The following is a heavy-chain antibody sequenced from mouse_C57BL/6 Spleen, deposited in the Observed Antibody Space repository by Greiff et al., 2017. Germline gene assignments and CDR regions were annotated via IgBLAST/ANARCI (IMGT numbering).Heavy chain of an antibody. V-gene: IGHV14-1*01. CDR3: STSATVVAPFAMEY. CDR1: GFNIKDYY. J-gene: IGHJ4*01. Sequence: EVQLQQSGAELVRPGASVKLSCTASGFNIKDYYMHWVKQRPDQGLEWIGRIDTEDGDTEYAPKFQGKATMTADTSSNTAYLQISSLTSEDTAVYYWSTSATVVAPFAMEYWGQGTSVTVSS. CDR2: IDTEDGDT. D-gene: IGHD1-1*01.